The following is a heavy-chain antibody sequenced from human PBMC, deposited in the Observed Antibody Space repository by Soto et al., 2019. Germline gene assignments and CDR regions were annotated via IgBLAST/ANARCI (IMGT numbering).Heavy chain of an antibody. V-gene: IGHV3-21*03. D-gene: IGHD2-15*01. Sequence: GGSLRLSCAASGFTFSSYSMNWVRQAPGKGLEWVSSISSSSSYIYYADSVKDRFTISRENGKNSLYLQMNSLRAEVTAVYYCASSQRGMYSSGSSCYETTWASDYWGQGSLVTVSS. CDR3: ASSQRGMYSSGSSCYETTWASDY. J-gene: IGHJ4*02. CDR1: GFTFSSYS. CDR2: ISSSSSYI.